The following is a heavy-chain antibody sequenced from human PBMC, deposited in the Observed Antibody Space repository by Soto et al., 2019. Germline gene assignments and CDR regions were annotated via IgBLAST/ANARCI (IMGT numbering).Heavy chain of an antibody. J-gene: IGHJ5*02. CDR1: GYSFPSND. CDR3: ARMETFGSLNWFDP. V-gene: IGHV1-8*01. Sequence: ASVKVSCKASGYSFPSNDVSWVRQATGQGLEWMGWMNPGSGDTGYAQKFQGRVTMTRDISIATAYMELSSLRYEDTAIYYCARMETFGSLNWFDPWGQGTLVTSPQ. CDR2: MNPGSGDT. D-gene: IGHD3-16*01.